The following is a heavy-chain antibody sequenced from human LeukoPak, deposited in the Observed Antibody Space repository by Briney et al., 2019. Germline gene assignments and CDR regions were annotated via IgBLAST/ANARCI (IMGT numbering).Heavy chain of an antibody. CDR3: AQGGDIVVVPAAIR. V-gene: IGHV4-4*02. J-gene: IGHJ4*02. CDR1: GGSISSSDW. D-gene: IGHD2-2*02. CDR2: IYHSGTT. Sequence: SETLSLTCGVSGGSISSSDWWSWVRQPPGKGLEWIGEIYHSGTTNYNPSLKSRVTISVDKSKNHFSLRLSSVTAADTAVYYCAQGGDIVVVPAAIRWGQGTLVTVSS.